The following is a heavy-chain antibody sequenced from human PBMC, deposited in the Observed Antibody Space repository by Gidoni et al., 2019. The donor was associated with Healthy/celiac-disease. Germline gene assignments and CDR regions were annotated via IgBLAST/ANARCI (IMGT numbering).Heavy chain of an antibody. V-gene: IGHV3-33*01. CDR1: GFTFSSHG. J-gene: IGHJ6*02. CDR3: ARDGRPYGGNPLIYYGMDV. Sequence: QVQLVESGGGVVQPGRSLRLSCAASGFTFSSHGMHWVRQAPGKGLEWVAVIWYDGSNKYYADSVKGRFTISRDNSKNTLYLQMNSLRAEDTAVYYCARDGRPYGGNPLIYYGMDVWGQGTTVTVSS. D-gene: IGHD4-17*01. CDR2: IWYDGSNK.